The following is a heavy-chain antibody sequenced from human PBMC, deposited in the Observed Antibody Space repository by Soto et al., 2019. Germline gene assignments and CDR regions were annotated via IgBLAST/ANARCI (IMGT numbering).Heavy chain of an antibody. J-gene: IGHJ4*02. CDR2: ISAYNGNT. CDR3: ARDLSLSYSSSWYDY. D-gene: IGHD6-13*01. CDR1: GYTFTSYG. V-gene: IGHV1-18*04. Sequence: ASVKVSCKASGYTFTSYGISWVRQAPGQGLEWMGWISAYNGNTNYAQKLQGRVTMTTDTSTSTAYMELRSLRSDDTAVYYCARDLSLSYSSSWYDYWGQGTMVTVSS.